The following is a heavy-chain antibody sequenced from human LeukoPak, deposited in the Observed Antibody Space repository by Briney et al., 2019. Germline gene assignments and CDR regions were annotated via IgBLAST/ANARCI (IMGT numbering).Heavy chain of an antibody. V-gene: IGHV3-23*01. CDR1: GFTFSSYA. CDR3: AKLPDGSGWYDYYYYGMDV. D-gene: IGHD6-19*01. J-gene: IGHJ6*02. Sequence: PGGSLRLSCAASGFTFSSYAMSWVRQAPGKGLEWVSAIGGSGGSTYYADSVKGRFTISRDNSKNTLYLQMNSLRAEDTAVYYCAKLPDGSGWYDYYYYGMDVWGQGTTVTVSS. CDR2: IGGSGGST.